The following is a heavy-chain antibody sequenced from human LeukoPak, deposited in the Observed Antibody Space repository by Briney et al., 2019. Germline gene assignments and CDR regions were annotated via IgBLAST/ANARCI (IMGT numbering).Heavy chain of an antibody. CDR2: ISSSSSYI. V-gene: IGHV3-21*01. Sequence: GGSLRLSCAASGFTLSSYSMNWVRQAPGKGLEWVSSISSSSSYIYYADSVKGRFTISRDNAKNSLYLQMNSLRAEDTAVYYCATGSLKSAFDIWGQGTMVTVSS. J-gene: IGHJ3*02. CDR1: GFTLSSYS. D-gene: IGHD1-1*01. CDR3: ATGSLKSAFDI.